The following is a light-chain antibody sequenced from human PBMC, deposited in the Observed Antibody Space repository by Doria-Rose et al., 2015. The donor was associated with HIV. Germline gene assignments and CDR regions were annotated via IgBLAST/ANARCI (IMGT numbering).Light chain of an antibody. CDR3: QHYQSSPYT. J-gene: IGKJ2*01. V-gene: IGKV1-5*03. CDR2: KAS. Sequence: WYQQKPGKAPRLLIYKASSLESGVPSRFSGSGSGTECSLTISSLQPDDFASYYCQHYQSSPYTCGQGAKVEIK.